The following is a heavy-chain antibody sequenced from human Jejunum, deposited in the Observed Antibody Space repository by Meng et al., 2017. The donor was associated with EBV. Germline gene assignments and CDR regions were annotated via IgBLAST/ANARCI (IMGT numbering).Heavy chain of an antibody. J-gene: IGHJ4*02. CDR2: LYYTGGT. CDR3: AREIPAAGKFDS. CDR1: AGSISGSY. V-gene: IGHV4-59*01. D-gene: IGHD6-13*01. Sequence: QWQLPESGPLTLKPSHTLSLTFAVSAGSISGSYWNWIRQPPGKGLEWIGYLYYTGGTNYNPSLRGRVTISVDTSKNQFSLNLTSVTAADTAVYFCAREIPAAGKFDSWGQGALVTVSS.